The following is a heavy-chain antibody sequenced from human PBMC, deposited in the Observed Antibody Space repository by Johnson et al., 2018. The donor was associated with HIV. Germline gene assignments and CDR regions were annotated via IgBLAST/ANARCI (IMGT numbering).Heavy chain of an antibody. Sequence: VQLVESGGGVVQPGRSLRLSCAASGFTFSSYGMHWVRRAPGKGLEWVAVISYDGSNKYYADSVKGRFTVSRDNSKNTLYLQMNSLRAEDTAVYYCTRESTEAFDIWGQGTMVTVSS. D-gene: IGHD1-14*01. CDR3: TRESTEAFDI. J-gene: IGHJ3*02. CDR2: ISYDGSNK. V-gene: IGHV3-30*03. CDR1: GFTFSSYG.